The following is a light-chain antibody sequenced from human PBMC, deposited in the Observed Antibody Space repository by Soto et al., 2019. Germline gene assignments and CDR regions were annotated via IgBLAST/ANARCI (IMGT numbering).Light chain of an antibody. CDR3: QQYNSYSPWT. CDR2: DAS. V-gene: IGKV1-5*01. Sequence: DIQMTQSPSTLPASVGDRVTITCRASRSISSWLAWYQQKPGKAPKLLIYDASSLESGVPSRFSGSGSGTEFTLTISSLQPDDFATYYCQQYNSYSPWTFGQGTKVEIK. CDR1: RSISSW. J-gene: IGKJ1*01.